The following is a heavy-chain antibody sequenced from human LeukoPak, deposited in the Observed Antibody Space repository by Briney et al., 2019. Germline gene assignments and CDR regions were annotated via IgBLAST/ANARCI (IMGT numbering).Heavy chain of an antibody. CDR1: GFTFSSYA. Sequence: GGSLRLSCAASGFTFSSYAMTWVRQAPGKGLEWVSGITNGGGGTDYAGSVKGRFTISRDNSKNTLYLQMNSLRAEDTAVYCGAKGREGGHFDYWGQGTLVTVSS. J-gene: IGHJ4*02. V-gene: IGHV3-23*01. CDR3: AKGREGGHFDY. CDR2: ITNGGGGT. D-gene: IGHD3-16*01.